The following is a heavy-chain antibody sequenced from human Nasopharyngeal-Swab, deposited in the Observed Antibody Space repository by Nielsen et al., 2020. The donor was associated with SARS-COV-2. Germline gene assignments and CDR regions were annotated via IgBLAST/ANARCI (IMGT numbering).Heavy chain of an antibody. CDR1: GYSFTSYA. Sequence: SVKVSCKVSGYSFTSYAISWVRQAPGQGLEWMGGIIPIFGTANYAQKFQGRVTITADESTSTAYMELSSLRSEDTAVYYCARDYRGSDYYDSSVLDYYYYYGMDVWGQGTTVTVSS. V-gene: IGHV1-69*13. D-gene: IGHD3-22*01. CDR2: IIPIFGTA. CDR3: ARDYRGSDYYDSSVLDYYYYYGMDV. J-gene: IGHJ6*02.